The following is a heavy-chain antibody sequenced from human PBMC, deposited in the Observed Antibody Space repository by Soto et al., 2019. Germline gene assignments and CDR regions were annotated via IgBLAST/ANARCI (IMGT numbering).Heavy chain of an antibody. CDR3: ARYTMYNSSPRYVRY. D-gene: IGHD3-10*02. CDR1: GYSFTTYW. CDR2: IYPGDSDT. Sequence: PGESLKISCQGSGYSFTTYWIGWVRQMPGKGLKWMGIIYPGDSDTRYSPSFQGQVTISADKSITTAYLQWSSLKASDTAMYYCARYTMYNSSPRYVRYWGQATLGTVSS. J-gene: IGHJ4*02. V-gene: IGHV5-51*01.